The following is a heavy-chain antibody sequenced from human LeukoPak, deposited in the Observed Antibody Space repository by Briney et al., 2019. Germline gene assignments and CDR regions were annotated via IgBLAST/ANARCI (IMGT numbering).Heavy chain of an antibody. D-gene: IGHD3-3*01. CDR3: ARGPFGVVTNVYYYMDV. CDR1: GYTFITYD. J-gene: IGHJ6*03. CDR2: MNANNGNT. Sequence: ASVKVSCKASGYTFITYDINWVRQATVQGLELMLWMNANNGNTGYAQKFQGRVTITRNTSIITAYMELSSLRSDDTAVYYCARGPFGVVTNVYYYMDVWGKGTTVTVSS. V-gene: IGHV1-8*01.